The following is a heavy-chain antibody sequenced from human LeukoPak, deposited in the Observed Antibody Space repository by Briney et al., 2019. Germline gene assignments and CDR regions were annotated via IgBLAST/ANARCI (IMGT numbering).Heavy chain of an antibody. Sequence: SETLSLTCTVYGGSFSDYYWTWIRQPPGKGLEWIGEINHSGSTNYNPSLKSRVTISVDTSKNQFSLKLSSVTAADTAVYYCASHYYYGMDVWGQGTTVTVSS. CDR1: GGSFSDYY. CDR2: INHSGST. J-gene: IGHJ6*02. CDR3: ASHYYYGMDV. V-gene: IGHV4-34*01.